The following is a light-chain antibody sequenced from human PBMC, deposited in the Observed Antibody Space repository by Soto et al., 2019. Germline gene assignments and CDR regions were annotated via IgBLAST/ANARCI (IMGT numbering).Light chain of an antibody. CDR3: QQYYSAPLT. J-gene: IGKJ4*01. CDR2: WAS. Sequence: DIVMTQSPDSLAVSLGERATINCKSSQSVLYSSNNKNYLGWYQQKSGQPPKLLINWASTRESGIPDRFSGSGSGSDFTLTISSLQAEDVAVYYCQQYYSAPLTFGGGTKVDIK. CDR1: QSVLYSSNNKNY. V-gene: IGKV4-1*01.